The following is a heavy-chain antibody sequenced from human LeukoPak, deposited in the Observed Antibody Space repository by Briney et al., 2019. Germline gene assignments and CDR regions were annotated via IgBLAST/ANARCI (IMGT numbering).Heavy chain of an antibody. J-gene: IGHJ4*02. CDR3: ARDGFTMIVVVSNFDY. CDR1: GFTFSSYA. V-gene: IGHV3-30-3*01. Sequence: GGSLRLSCAASGFTFSSYAMHWVRQAPGKGLEWVAVISYDGSNKYYADSVKGRFTISRDNSKNTLYLQMNSLRAEDTAVYYCARDGFTMIVVVSNFDYWGQGTLVTVSS. CDR2: ISYDGSNK. D-gene: IGHD3-22*01.